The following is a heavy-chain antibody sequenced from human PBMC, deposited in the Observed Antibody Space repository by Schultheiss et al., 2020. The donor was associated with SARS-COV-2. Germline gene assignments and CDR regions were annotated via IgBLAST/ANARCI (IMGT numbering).Heavy chain of an antibody. CDR1: GFTFSSYA. Sequence: GGSLRLSCAASGFTFSSYAMSWVRQAPGKGLEWVSAISGSGGSTYYADAVKGRFTISRDNSKNTLYLQMNSLIAEDTAGSYCAVYGSGTEIKIDYWGQGTLVTVSS. D-gene: IGHD3-10*01. J-gene: IGHJ4*02. V-gene: IGHV3-23*01. CDR2: ISGSGGST. CDR3: AVYGSGTEIKIDY.